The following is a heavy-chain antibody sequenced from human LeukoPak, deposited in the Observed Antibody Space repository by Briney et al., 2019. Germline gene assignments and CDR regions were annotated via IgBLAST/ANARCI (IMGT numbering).Heavy chain of an antibody. CDR1: GYTFTGYY. CDR3: ARLDYGGNSFDY. CDR2: MNPNSGGT. Sequence: ASVKVSCKASGYTFTGYYMHWVRQAPGQGLEWMGWMNPNSGGTNYAQKFQGRVTMTRDTSISTAYMELSRLRSDDTAVYYCARLDYGGNSFDYWGQGTLVTVSS. J-gene: IGHJ5*01. V-gene: IGHV1-2*02. D-gene: IGHD4-23*01.